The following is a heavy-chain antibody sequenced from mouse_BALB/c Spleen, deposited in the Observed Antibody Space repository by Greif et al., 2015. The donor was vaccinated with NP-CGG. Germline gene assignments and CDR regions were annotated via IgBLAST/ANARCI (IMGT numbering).Heavy chain of an antibody. CDR3: ARDDGYYWYFDV. D-gene: IGHD2-2*01. J-gene: IGHJ1*01. CDR1: GFTFSDFY. CDR2: SRNKANNYTT. Sequence: EVKLVESGGGLVQPGGSLRLSCATSGFTFSDFYMEWVRQPPGKRLEWIAASRNKANNYTTEYSASVKGRFIVSRDTSQSILYLQMNALRAEDTAIYYCARDDGYYWYFDVWGAGTTVTVSS. V-gene: IGHV7-1*02.